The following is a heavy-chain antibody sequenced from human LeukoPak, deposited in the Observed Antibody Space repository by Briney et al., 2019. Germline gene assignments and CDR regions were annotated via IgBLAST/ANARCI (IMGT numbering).Heavy chain of an antibody. CDR3: AKDRNWNYDGAGGYYFDY. J-gene: IGHJ4*02. CDR2: ISGSGGTT. D-gene: IGHD1-7*01. Sequence: GGSLRLSCAASGFTFSSYAMYWVRQAPGKGLEWVSAISGSGGTTYYADSVKGRFTFSRDNSKNTLYLQMNSLRAEDTAVYYCAKDRNWNYDGAGGYYFDYWGQGTLVTVSS. CDR1: GFTFSSYA. V-gene: IGHV3-23*01.